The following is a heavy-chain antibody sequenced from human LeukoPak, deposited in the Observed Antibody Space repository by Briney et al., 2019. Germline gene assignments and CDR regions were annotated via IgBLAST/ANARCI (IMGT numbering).Heavy chain of an antibody. CDR3: ARQESRDGYNYVDY. D-gene: IGHD5-24*01. CDR2: ISSSSIYT. CDR1: GFTFSDYY. J-gene: IGHJ4*02. V-gene: IGHV3-11*03. Sequence: GGSLRLSCAASGFTFSDYYMSWIRQAPGKGLEWVSYISSSSIYTNYADSVKGRFTISRDNAKNSLFLQMNSLRAEDTAVYHCARQESRDGYNYVDYWGQGTLVTVSS.